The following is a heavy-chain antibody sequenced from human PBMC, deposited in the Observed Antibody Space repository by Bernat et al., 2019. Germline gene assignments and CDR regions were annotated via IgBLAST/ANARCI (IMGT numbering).Heavy chain of an antibody. V-gene: IGHV4-31*03. J-gene: IGHJ4*02. Sequence: QVQLQESGPGLVKPSQTLSLTCTVSGGSINTAGYYWSWIRQHPGKGLEWIGYISYSGSTYYNPSLKSRVSISVDTSKNQFSLKLSSVTAADTAVYYCARHGGIQLTIDYWGQGTLVTISS. CDR1: GGSINTAGYY. D-gene: IGHD5-18*01. CDR2: ISYSGST. CDR3: ARHGGIQLTIDY.